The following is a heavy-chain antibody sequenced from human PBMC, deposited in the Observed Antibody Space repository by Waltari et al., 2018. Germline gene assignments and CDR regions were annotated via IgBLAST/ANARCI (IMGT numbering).Heavy chain of an antibody. V-gene: IGHV4-39*01. CDR1: GVSLTTTSNY. CDR3: ATYIGASVGTAAFDV. Sequence: QLQLQESGPRLVRPSETLSLICHVSGVSLTTTSNYWAWIRQSPGQGLEWIGTVSYSGTTYISPSLKSRVSVSRDTSKNQVSLILGSVTAADMAVYYCATYIGASVGTAAFDVWGQGTMVTVSS. J-gene: IGHJ3*01. D-gene: IGHD5-12*01. CDR2: VSYSGTT.